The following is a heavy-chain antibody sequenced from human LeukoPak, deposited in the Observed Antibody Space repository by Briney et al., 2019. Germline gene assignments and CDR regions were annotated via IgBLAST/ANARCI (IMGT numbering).Heavy chain of an antibody. V-gene: IGHV3-21*04. CDR1: GFTFSSYS. CDR2: ISSSSSHR. Sequence: GGSLRLSCAASGFTFSSYSMNWVRQAPGKGLEWVSFISSSSSHRYYADSVKGRFTISRDNSKNTLYLQMNSLRAEDTAVYYCAYTAMVPSWYFDLWGRGTLVTVSS. D-gene: IGHD5-18*01. CDR3: AYTAMVPSWYFDL. J-gene: IGHJ2*01.